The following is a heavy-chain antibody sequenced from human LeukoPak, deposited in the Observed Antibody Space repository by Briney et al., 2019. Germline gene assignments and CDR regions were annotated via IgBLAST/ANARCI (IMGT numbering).Heavy chain of an antibody. Sequence: SETLSLTCTVSGCSISSYHWRWIRQPPGKGLEWVGDIYYSGSTNYNPSLKSRVTISVDTSKNQFSLKPRPVTAADEARYFLASPGFNVYEILDYWGQGTLVTVSS. CDR3: ASPGFNVYEILDY. V-gene: IGHV4-59*08. CDR2: IYYSGST. D-gene: IGHD3-9*01. CDR1: GCSISSYH. J-gene: IGHJ4*02.